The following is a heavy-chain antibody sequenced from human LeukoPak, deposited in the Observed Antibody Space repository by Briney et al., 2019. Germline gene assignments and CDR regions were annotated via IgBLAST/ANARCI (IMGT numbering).Heavy chain of an antibody. CDR2: ISSSSSYI. V-gene: IGHV3-21*01. CDR3: ARDHRKGIAVARDAFDI. CDR1: GFTFSSYS. D-gene: IGHD6-19*01. Sequence: GGSLRLSCAASGFTFSSYSMNWVRQAPGKGLEWVSSISSSSSYIYYADSVKGRFTISRDNAKNSLYLQMNSLRAEDTAVYYCARDHRKGIAVARDAFDIWGRGTMVTVSS. J-gene: IGHJ3*02.